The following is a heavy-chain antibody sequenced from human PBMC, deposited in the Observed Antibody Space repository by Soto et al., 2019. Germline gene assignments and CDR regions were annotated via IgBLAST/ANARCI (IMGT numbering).Heavy chain of an antibody. CDR3: ARWRSYCSSTSCYTDLPSWFDP. J-gene: IGHJ5*02. Sequence: PGESLKISCKGSGYSFTSYWIGWVRQMPGKGLEWMGIIYPGDSDTRYSPSFQGQVTISADKSISTAYLQWSSLKASDTAMYYCARWRSYCSSTSCYTDLPSWFDPWGQGTLVTVS. D-gene: IGHD2-2*02. CDR2: IYPGDSDT. V-gene: IGHV5-51*01. CDR1: GYSFTSYW.